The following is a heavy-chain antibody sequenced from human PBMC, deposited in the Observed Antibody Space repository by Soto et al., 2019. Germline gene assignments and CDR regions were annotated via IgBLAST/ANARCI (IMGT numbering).Heavy chain of an antibody. CDR2: IVVGSGDR. CDR3: AAGSHFYYNAVYGFDL. V-gene: IGHV1-58*01. Sequence: ASVKVSCKASGFTFRSSAFQWVRQTRGQRLEWIGWIVVGSGDRDYAQRFHERVIISRDMSTSTVYLELSSLSSDDTAMYYCAAGSHFYYNAVYGFDLWGQGTMVTVSS. CDR1: GFTFRSSA. D-gene: IGHD3-10*01. J-gene: IGHJ3*01.